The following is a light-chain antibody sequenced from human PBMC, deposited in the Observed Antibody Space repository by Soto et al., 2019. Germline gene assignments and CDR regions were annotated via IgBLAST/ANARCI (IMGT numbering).Light chain of an antibody. CDR3: LQDYAFPWT. Sequence: AIRMTQSLSSLSASVGDRVTITCRASQHIRNDLGWYQQKPGRAPKLLIYSSSTLQSGVPSRFNGSGSGTDFTLSISSLQPEDFATYYCLQDYAFPWTFGQGTNVEVK. CDR1: QHIRND. CDR2: SSS. J-gene: IGKJ1*01. V-gene: IGKV1-6*01.